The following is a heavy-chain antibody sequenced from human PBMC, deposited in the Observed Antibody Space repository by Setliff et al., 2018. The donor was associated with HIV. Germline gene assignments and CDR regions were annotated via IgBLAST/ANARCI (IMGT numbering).Heavy chain of an antibody. Sequence: SATLSLTCTVSGGSISSDYWSWIRQPPGKGLEWIGYIYYSGSTNYNPSLKSRVTISVATSKNQFSLKLNSVTTADTAVYYCARSRTSSGYYGVTGYGMDVWGQGTTVTVSS. J-gene: IGHJ6*02. V-gene: IGHV4-59*01. CDR1: GGSISSDY. CDR3: ARSRTSSGYYGVTGYGMDV. D-gene: IGHD3-22*01. CDR2: IYYSGST.